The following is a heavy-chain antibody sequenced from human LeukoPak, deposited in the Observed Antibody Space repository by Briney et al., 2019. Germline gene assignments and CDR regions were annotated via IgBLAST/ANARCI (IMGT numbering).Heavy chain of an antibody. J-gene: IGHJ4*02. CDR2: IYHSGST. Sequence: SETLSLTCTVSGGSISSYYWGWIRQPPGKGLEWIGSIYHSGSTYYNPSLKSRVTISVDTSKNQFSLKLSSVTAADTAVYYCARSYYFDYWGQGTLVTVSS. CDR1: GGSISSYY. CDR3: ARSYYFDY. V-gene: IGHV4-39*07.